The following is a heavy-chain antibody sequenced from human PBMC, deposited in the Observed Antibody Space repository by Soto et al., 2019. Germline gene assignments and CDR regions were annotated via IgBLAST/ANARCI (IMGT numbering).Heavy chain of an antibody. J-gene: IGHJ3*02. CDR1: GVTCSSYA. V-gene: IGHV3-30-3*01. CDR2: ISYDGSNK. D-gene: IGHD3-22*01. CDR3: ARGRGEEVYYYDSSGYPPRSIAFDI. Sequence: PGGSLRLSCAASGVTCSSYAMQWVRQAPGKGLEWVAVISYDGSNKYYADSVKGRFTISRDNSKNPLYLQMNSLRAEDTAVYYCARGRGEEVYYYDSSGYPPRSIAFDIWGQGTMVTVSS.